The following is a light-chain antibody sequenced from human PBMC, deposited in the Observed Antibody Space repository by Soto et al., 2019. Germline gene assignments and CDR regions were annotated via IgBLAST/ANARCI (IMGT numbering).Light chain of an antibody. V-gene: IGKV4-1*01. CDR3: QQYLSPPFS. Sequence: DIVMTQSPDSLAVSLGERATINCKASQSVLYSNNQNYLAWYQQKPVQPPKVFIYWASTREFGVPDRFNGSGSGTDVTLTISSLQAEDVAVYYCQQYLSPPFSFGQGTKLEVK. CDR1: QSVLYSNNQNY. CDR2: WAS. J-gene: IGKJ2*03.